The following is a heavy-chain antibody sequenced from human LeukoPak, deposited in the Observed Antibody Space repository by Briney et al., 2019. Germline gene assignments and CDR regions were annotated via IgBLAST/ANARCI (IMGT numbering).Heavy chain of an antibody. Sequence: PTGGSLRLSCAASGFTFSTYGMHWVRQAPGKGLEWVAVISYDGSNEYYADSVKGRFTISRDNSKNTLYLQMSSLRAEDTAVYYCAKEFNRGLPDYWGQGTLVTAPS. CDR3: AKEFNRGLPDY. D-gene: IGHD2-21*01. J-gene: IGHJ4*02. CDR1: GFTFSTYG. V-gene: IGHV3-30*18. CDR2: ISYDGSNE.